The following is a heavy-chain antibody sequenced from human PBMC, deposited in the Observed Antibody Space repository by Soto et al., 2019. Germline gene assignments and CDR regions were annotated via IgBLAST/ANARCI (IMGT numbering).Heavy chain of an antibody. J-gene: IGHJ5*02. V-gene: IGHV4-59*01. D-gene: IGHD3-10*01. CDR1: GCSISSNY. CDR2: IYYSGRT. Sequence: SETLSLTCTVFGCSISSNYWSWIRQPPGKGLEWIGYIYYSGRTNYNPSLKSRVTISVDTSKNQVSLNLSSVTAADTAVYYCASNLWFGELGGWFDPWGQGTPVTVSS. CDR3: ASNLWFGELGGWFDP.